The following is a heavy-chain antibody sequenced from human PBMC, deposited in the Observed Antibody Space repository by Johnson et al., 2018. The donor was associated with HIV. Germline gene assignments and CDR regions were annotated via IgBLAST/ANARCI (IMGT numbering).Heavy chain of an antibody. V-gene: IGHV3-30-3*01. CDR3: ARGFRAVAGADAFDI. CDR1: GFTFSRYA. J-gene: IGHJ3*02. Sequence: QVQLVESGGGVVQPGRSLRLSCAASGFTFSRYAMHWVRQAPGKGLEWVAVISYHGSNKYYADSVKGRFTISRDNSKNTLYLQMNSLRAEDTAVYFCARGFRAVAGADAFDIWGQGTMVTVSS. CDR2: ISYHGSNK. D-gene: IGHD6-19*01.